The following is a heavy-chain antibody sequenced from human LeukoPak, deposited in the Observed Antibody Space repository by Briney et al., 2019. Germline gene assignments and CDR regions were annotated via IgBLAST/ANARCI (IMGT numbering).Heavy chain of an antibody. CDR2: IYPGDSDT. D-gene: IGHD3-10*01. CDR1: GYSFTSYW. J-gene: IGHJ3*02. V-gene: IGHV5-51*01. Sequence: GESLKISCKGSGYSFTSYWIGWVRQMPGKGLEWMGIIYPGDSDTRYSPSFQGQVTIPADKSISTAYLQWSSLKASDTAMYYCARPPMVRGRPLDAFDIWGQGTMVTVSS. CDR3: ARPPMVRGRPLDAFDI.